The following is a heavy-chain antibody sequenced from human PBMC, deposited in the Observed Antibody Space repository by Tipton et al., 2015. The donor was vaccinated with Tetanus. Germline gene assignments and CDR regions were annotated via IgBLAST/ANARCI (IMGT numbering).Heavy chain of an antibody. J-gene: IGHJ6*02. CDR1: GYSFTSYW. D-gene: IGHD3-22*01. Sequence: QLVQSGAEVKKPGESLKISCKGSGYSFTSYWIDWVRQMPGKGLEWMGIIYPGDSDTRYSPSFQGQVTISADKSISTAYLQWSSLKASDTAMYYCARSEYYDSSGHGGYYYYGMDVWGQGPTVTVSS. CDR3: ARSEYYDSSGHGGYYYYGMDV. V-gene: IGHV5-51*01. CDR2: IYPGDSDT.